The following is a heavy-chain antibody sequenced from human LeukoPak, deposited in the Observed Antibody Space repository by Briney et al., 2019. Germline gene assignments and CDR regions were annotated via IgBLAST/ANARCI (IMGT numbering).Heavy chain of an antibody. D-gene: IGHD1-26*01. V-gene: IGHV3-11*04. J-gene: IGHJ3*02. CDR3: ARDPRHSGSYGKAFDI. CDR2: ISSSGSTI. Sequence: PGGSLRLSCVVSGFTFSDYYMSWIRQAPGKGLEWVSYISSSGSTIYYADSVKGRFTISRDNAKNSLYLQMNSLRGEDTAVYYCARDPRHSGSYGKAFDIWGQGTMVTVSS. CDR1: GFTFSDYY.